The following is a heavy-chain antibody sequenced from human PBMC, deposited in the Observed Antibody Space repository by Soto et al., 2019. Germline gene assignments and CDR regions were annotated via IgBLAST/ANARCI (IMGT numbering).Heavy chain of an antibody. Sequence: ASVKVSCKASGYTFTSYDINWVRQATGQGLEWMGWMNPNSGNTGYAQKFQGRVTMTRNTSISTAYMELSSLRSEDTAVYYCATERIAVRRYYYYGMDVWGQGTTVTVSS. CDR2: MNPNSGNT. CDR1: GYTFTSYD. V-gene: IGHV1-8*01. CDR3: ATERIAVRRYYYYGMDV. J-gene: IGHJ6*02. D-gene: IGHD6-19*01.